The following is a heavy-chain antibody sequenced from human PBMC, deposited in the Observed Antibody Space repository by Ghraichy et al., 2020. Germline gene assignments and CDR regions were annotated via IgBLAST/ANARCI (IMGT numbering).Heavy chain of an antibody. CDR2: ISTTGYTT. D-gene: IGHD3-22*01. CDR1: GFNFNEYY. Sequence: GGSLRLSCAASGFNFNEYYMSWIRQVPGKGLEWVSYISTTGYTTYYGDSVKGRFIVSRDNGKNSQYLHMSSLRVEDTAVYYCARSHIYDSGGFWVSYGMDVWGQGTTVIVSS. J-gene: IGHJ6*02. CDR3: ARSHIYDSGGFWVSYGMDV. V-gene: IGHV3-11*01.